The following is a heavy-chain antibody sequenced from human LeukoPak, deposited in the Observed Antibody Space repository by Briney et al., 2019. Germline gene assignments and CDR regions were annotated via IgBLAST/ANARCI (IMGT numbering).Heavy chain of an antibody. CDR1: GGXISSSY. V-gene: IGHV4-59*08. Sequence: SETLSLTCTVSGGXISSSYWSWIRQPPGKGLEWIGYIYYTGSTNYNPSLKSRVTISVDTSKNQFSLNLSSVTAADTAVYYCARHFPYSPPGNWGQGTLVTVFS. J-gene: IGHJ4*02. CDR3: ARHFPYSPPGN. CDR2: IYYTGST. D-gene: IGHD6-13*01.